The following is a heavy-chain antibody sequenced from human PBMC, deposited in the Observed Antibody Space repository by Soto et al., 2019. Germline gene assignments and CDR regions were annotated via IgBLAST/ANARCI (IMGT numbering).Heavy chain of an antibody. CDR2: MNPNSGNT. CDR3: ARKVLRWNNWFDP. CDR1: GYTFTSYD. V-gene: IGHV1-8*01. J-gene: IGHJ5*02. D-gene: IGHD2-15*01. Sequence: QVQLVQSGAEVKKPGASVKVSCKASGYTFTSYDINWVRQATGQGLEWMGWMNPNSGNTGYAQKFQGIVTMTRNTSISQAYMELSSLRSDDTAVYYCARKVLRWNNWFDPWGQGTLVTVSS.